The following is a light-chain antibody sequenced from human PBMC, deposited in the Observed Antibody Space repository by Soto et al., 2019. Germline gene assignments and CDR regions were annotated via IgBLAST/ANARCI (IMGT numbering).Light chain of an antibody. CDR2: DTY. CDR3: QQRNTCPWT. Sequence: EIVLTQSPATLSLSPGQRATLSCRASQSVSGDLAWFQQKPGQAPRLLIYDTYNGATGLPARFSGSGSCTDFNLPISSLEPEDFAVYYCQQRNTCPWTFGQGTKVEIK. V-gene: IGKV3-11*01. J-gene: IGKJ1*01. CDR1: QSVSGD.